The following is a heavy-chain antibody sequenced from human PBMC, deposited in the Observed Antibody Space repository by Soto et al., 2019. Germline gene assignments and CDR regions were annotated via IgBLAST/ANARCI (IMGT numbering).Heavy chain of an antibody. CDR3: ATSGYCTNGVCYGERLYYYYYYMDV. D-gene: IGHD2-8*01. CDR2: INHSGST. Sequence: SETLSLTCAVYGGSFSGYYSSWIRQPPGKGLAWSGEINHSGSTNYNPSLKSRVTISVDTSKNQFSLKLSSVTAADTAVYYCATSGYCTNGVCYGERLYYYYYYMDVWGKGATVTVSS. V-gene: IGHV4-34*01. CDR1: GGSFSGYY. J-gene: IGHJ6*03.